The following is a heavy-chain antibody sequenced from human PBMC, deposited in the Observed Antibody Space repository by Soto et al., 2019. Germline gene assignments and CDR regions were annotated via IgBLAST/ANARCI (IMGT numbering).Heavy chain of an antibody. V-gene: IGHV3-23*01. Sequence: EVQLLESGGGLVQPGGSLRLSCAASGFTFSTCAMSWVRQAPGKGLEWVSVVSDSGGSTYYADSVKGRFTVSRDNSKNTLYLQMNSLRAEDTAVYYCAKAAYSNYYDDAFDIWGQGTMVTVSS. CDR2: VSDSGGST. CDR1: GFTFSTCA. CDR3: AKAAYSNYYDDAFDI. J-gene: IGHJ3*02. D-gene: IGHD4-4*01.